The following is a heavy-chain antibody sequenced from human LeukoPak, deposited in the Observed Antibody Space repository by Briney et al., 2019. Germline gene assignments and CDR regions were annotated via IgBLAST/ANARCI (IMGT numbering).Heavy chain of an antibody. CDR3: ARQEKDYYGSGSYYPFAY. V-gene: IGHV5-51*01. D-gene: IGHD3-10*01. Sequence: PGESLKISCKGLGYDFSTYWNAWVRQRPGKGLEWMGIIYPGGSETRYDPSFQGQVTISADKSISTAYLQWSSLKASDTAMYYCARQEKDYYGSGSYYPFAYWGQGTLVTVSS. CDR1: GYDFSTYW. J-gene: IGHJ4*02. CDR2: IYPGGSET.